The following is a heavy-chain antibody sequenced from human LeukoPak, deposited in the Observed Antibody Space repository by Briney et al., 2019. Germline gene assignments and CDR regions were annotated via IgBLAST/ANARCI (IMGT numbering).Heavy chain of an antibody. CDR1: GGSMTAHH. V-gene: IGHV4-59*11. CDR3: TTIKRGNIFGYFDF. D-gene: IGHD5-18*01. CDR2: VFDSGRT. J-gene: IGHJ4*02. Sequence: SETLSLTCTVSGGSMTAHHWSWSRETPGEGLEWSGYVFDSGRTKENPSLKSRVTLSADTSKNQLSLRLSSVTAADTAVYYCTTIKRGNIFGYFDFWGQGILVTVSS.